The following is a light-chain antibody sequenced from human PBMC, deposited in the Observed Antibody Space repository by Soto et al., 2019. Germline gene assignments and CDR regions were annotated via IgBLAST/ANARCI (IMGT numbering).Light chain of an antibody. CDR1: SSDVGGYNY. CDR3: NSCRTHYTWL. CDR2: EVS. V-gene: IGLV2-14*01. Sequence: QSALTQPASVSGSPGQSITISCTGTSSDVGGYNYVSWYQQHPGKAPKLMIYEVSNRPSGISNRFSGSKSGNTASLTISGLQAEDEDDYYCNSCRTHYTWLFGGGTKVTVL. J-gene: IGLJ3*02.